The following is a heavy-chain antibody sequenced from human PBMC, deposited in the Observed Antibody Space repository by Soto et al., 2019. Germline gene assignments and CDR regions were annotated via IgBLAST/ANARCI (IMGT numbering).Heavy chain of an antibody. CDR2: ISWSNSTI. CDR1: GFTFSTYS. CDR3: AREMATITEIDY. D-gene: IGHD5-12*01. J-gene: IGHJ4*02. V-gene: IGHV3-48*02. Sequence: GGSLRLSCVASGFTFSTYSMNWVRQAPGRGLEWVSYISWSNSTIYYADSVKGRFIISRDNAKNSLYLQMNSLRDEDTAVYYCAREMATITEIDYWGQGTLVTVSS.